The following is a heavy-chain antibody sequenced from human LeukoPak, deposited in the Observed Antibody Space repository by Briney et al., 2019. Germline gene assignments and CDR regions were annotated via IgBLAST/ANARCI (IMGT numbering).Heavy chain of an antibody. CDR1: GYTFTSYA. CDR3: ARTVDSDGSGPGFDP. CDR2: INTNTGNP. D-gene: IGHD3-10*01. Sequence: GASVKVSCKASGYTFTSYAMNWVRQAPGQGLGWMGWINTNTGNPTYAQGFTGRFVFSLDTSVSTAYLQISSLKAEDTAVYYCARTVDSDGSGPGFDPWGQGTLVTVSS. J-gene: IGHJ5*02. V-gene: IGHV7-4-1*02.